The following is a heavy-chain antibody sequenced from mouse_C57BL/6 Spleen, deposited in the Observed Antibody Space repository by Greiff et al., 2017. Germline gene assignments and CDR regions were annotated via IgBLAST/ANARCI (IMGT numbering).Heavy chain of an antibody. CDR2: IYPGSGST. J-gene: IGHJ4*01. Sequence: QVQLQQPGAELVKPGASVKMSCKASGYTFTSYWITWVKQRPGQGLEWIGDIYPGSGSTNYNEKFKSKATLTVDTSSSTAYMQRSSLTSEDSAVYYCAREGYGPGYAMDYWGQGTSVTVSS. CDR3: AREGYGPGYAMDY. CDR1: GYTFTSYW. V-gene: IGHV1-55*01. D-gene: IGHD1-1*01.